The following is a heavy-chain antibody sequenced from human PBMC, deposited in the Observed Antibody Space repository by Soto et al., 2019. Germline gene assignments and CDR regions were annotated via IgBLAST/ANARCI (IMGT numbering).Heavy chain of an antibody. V-gene: IGHV3-30-3*01. D-gene: IGHD4-17*01. Sequence: GGSLRLSCAASAFTFSSYAMHWVRQAPGKGLEWVAVIAYDGSNKYYGDSVKGRFTISRDKSKNTLYLQMNSLRAEDTAVYYCARVFDYGDYHFDYWGQGTLVTVSS. J-gene: IGHJ4*02. CDR3: ARVFDYGDYHFDY. CDR1: AFTFSSYA. CDR2: IAYDGSNK.